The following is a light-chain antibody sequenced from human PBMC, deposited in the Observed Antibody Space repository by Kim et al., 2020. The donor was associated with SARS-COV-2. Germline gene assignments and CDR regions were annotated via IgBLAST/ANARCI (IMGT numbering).Light chain of an antibody. J-gene: IGKJ1*01. CDR3: QQYGTSAT. CDR2: GAS. V-gene: IGKV3-20*01. CDR1: QSVSSSY. Sequence: FSPGERATLSCRASQSVSSSYLAWYQQKPGQAPRLLIYGASSRATGIPDRFSGSGSGTDFTLTISRLEPEDFAVYYCQQYGTSATFGQGTKVDIK.